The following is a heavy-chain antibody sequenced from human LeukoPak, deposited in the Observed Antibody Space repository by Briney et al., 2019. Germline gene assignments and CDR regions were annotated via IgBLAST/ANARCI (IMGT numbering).Heavy chain of an antibody. CDR2: IYNSGIT. CDR3: ARVKDPGGYYYYYYMDV. V-gene: IGHV4-61*02. J-gene: IGHJ6*03. D-gene: IGHD3-16*01. CDR1: GGSISSGNYY. Sequence: SETLSLTCTVSGGSISSGNYYWSWIRQPAGKGLEYTGRIYNSGITNYNPSLKSRVTISVDTSKNQFSLKLNSVTAADTAVYYCARVKDPGGYYYYYYMDVWGKGTTVTVSS.